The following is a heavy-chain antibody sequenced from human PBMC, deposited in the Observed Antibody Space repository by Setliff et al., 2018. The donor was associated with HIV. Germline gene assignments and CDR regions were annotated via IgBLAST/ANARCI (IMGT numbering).Heavy chain of an antibody. CDR2: VVPTIHEA. Sequence: SVKVSCKASGVTFNYSFITWVRQAPGQGLEWMGGVVPTIHEATYAQKFQGRVTITADESATTVYMEMSGLTSEDTAIYYCARGAAGTGWFDPWGQGTLVTVSS. V-gene: IGHV1-69*13. CDR1: GVTFNYSF. CDR3: ARGAAGTGWFDP. J-gene: IGHJ5*02. D-gene: IGHD6-13*01.